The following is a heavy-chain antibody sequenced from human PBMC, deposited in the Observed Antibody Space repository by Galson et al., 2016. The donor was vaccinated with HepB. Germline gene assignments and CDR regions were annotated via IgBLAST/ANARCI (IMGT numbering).Heavy chain of an antibody. D-gene: IGHD5-24*01. CDR1: GFTFSLYW. CDR3: ARDHEMTTAQIDY. Sequence: SLRLSCAASGFTFSLYWIHWVRQGPGKGLVWVSRISSDGSSAVYAGSVRGRFTVSRDNAKNTAYLQMNSLSAEDTAVYYCARDHEMTTAQIDYWGQGTLVTVSS. CDR2: ISSDGSSA. J-gene: IGHJ4*02. V-gene: IGHV3-74*01.